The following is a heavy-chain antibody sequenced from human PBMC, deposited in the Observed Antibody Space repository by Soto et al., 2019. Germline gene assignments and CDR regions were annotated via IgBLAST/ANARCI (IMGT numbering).Heavy chain of an antibody. CDR1: GFSFDDYA. D-gene: IGHD6-6*01. Sequence: EVQLVESGGGLVQPGRSLRLSCAASGFSFDDYAVHWVRQAPGKGLEWVSGISWNSGSIGYADSVRCRFTISRDNAKNSLYLRMNSLRADDTALYYCAKDSGAGNSYNSSSFDYWGQGTLVTVSS. V-gene: IGHV3-9*01. CDR2: ISWNSGSI. CDR3: AKDSGAGNSYNSSSFDY. J-gene: IGHJ4*02.